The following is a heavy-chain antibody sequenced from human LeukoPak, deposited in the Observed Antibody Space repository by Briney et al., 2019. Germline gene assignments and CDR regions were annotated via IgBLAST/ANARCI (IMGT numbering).Heavy chain of an antibody. D-gene: IGHD3-10*01. Sequence: GGSLRLSCTASGFTFNNHAMHWVRQAPGKGLEWVSLITWDGGSSYYADSVKGRFTISRDNSKNSLYLQMNSLRAEDTALYYCAKAAPFSDYMDVWGKGTTVTVSS. V-gene: IGHV3-43D*03. J-gene: IGHJ6*03. CDR3: AKAAPFSDYMDV. CDR1: GFTFNNHA. CDR2: ITWDGGSS.